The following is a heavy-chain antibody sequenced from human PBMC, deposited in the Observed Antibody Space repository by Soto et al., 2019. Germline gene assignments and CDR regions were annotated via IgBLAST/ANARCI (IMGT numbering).Heavy chain of an antibody. Sequence: GASVKVSCKASGYTFTSYAMHWVRQAPGQRLEWMGWINAGNGNTKYSQKFQGRVTITRDTSASTAYMDPVDTTTYYCARVLRYFDRDYYLDYWGRGTLVTVSS. CDR2: INAGNGNT. J-gene: IGHJ4*02. V-gene: IGHV1-3*01. CDR3: YFDRDYYLDY. CDR1: GYTFTSYA. D-gene: IGHD3-9*01.